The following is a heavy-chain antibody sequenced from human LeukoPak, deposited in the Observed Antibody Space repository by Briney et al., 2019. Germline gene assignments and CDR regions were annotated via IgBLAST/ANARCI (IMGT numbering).Heavy chain of an antibody. CDR2: ISYDGSNK. D-gene: IGHD1-26*01. V-gene: IGHV3-30*04. J-gene: IGHJ4*02. CDR1: GFTFSSYA. CDR3: ARRSFVQWELWFYFDY. Sequence: SGGSLRLSCAASGFTFSSYAMHWVRQAPGKGLEWVAVISYDGSNKYYADSVKGRFTISRDNSKNTLYLQMNSLRAEDTAVYYCARRSFVQWELWFYFDYWGQGTLVTVSS.